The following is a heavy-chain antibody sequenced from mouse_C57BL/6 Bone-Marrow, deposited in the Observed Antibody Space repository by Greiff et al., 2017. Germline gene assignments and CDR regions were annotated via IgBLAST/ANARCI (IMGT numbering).Heavy chain of an antibody. CDR3: ASNWGVPYAMDY. D-gene: IGHD4-1*02. J-gene: IGHJ4*01. CDR2: ISDGGSYT. CDR1: GFTFSSYA. Sequence: EVQLVESGGGLVKPGGSLKLSCAASGFTFSSYAMSWVRQTPEKRLEWVATISDGGSYTYYPDNVKGRFTISRDNAKNNLYLQMSHLKSEDTAMYYCASNWGVPYAMDYWGQGTSVTVSS. V-gene: IGHV5-4*01.